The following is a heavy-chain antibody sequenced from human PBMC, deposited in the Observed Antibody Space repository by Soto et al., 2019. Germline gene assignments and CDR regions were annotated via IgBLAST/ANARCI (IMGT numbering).Heavy chain of an antibody. CDR3: ARVSYYYDVSGYYADY. CDR2: ISYDGTKK. CDR1: GFNFGNYA. V-gene: IGHV3-30-3*01. J-gene: IGHJ4*02. Sequence: GGSLRLSCESSGFNFGNYAMHWVRQAPGKGLEWVAVISYDGTKKYYADSVEGRFTISRDNAKNSLYLQMNSLGAEDTAVYYCARVSYYYDVSGYYADYWGQGA. D-gene: IGHD3-22*01.